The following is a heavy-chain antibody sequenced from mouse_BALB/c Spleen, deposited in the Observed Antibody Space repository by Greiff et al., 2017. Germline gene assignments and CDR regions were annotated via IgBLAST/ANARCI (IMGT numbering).Heavy chain of an antibody. D-gene: IGHD1-1*01. V-gene: IGHV1-87*01. CDR3: ARKEDYGVAY. CDR1: GYTFTSYW. J-gene: IGHJ3*01. Sequence: VQLQQSGAELARPGASVKLSCKASGYTFTSYWMQWVKQRPGQGLEWIGAIYPGDGDTRYTQKFKGKATLTADKSSSTAYMQLSSLASEDSAVYYCARKEDYGVAYWGQGTLVTVAA. CDR2: IYPGDGDT.